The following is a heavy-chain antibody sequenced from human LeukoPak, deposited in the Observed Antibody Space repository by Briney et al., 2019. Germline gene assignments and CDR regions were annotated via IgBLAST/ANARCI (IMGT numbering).Heavy chain of an antibody. CDR2: INHSGST. CDR1: SGSFSGYY. D-gene: IGHD2-2*01. V-gene: IGHV4-34*01. Sequence: SETLSLTCAVYSGSFSGYYWSWIRQPPGKGLEWIGEINHSGSTNYNPSLKSRVTISVDTSKNQFSLKLSSVTAADTAVYYCARGGELVVPAAIYAWFDPWGQGTLVTVSS. J-gene: IGHJ5*02. CDR3: ARGGELVVPAAIYAWFDP.